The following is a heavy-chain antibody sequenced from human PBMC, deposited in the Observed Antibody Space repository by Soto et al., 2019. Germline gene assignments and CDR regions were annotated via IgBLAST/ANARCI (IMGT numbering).Heavy chain of an antibody. D-gene: IGHD4-17*01. CDR3: AREQIEDYGVFSGIDY. J-gene: IGHJ4*02. Sequence: SETLSLTCTVSGGSVSSSSYYWSGIRQPPGKGLEWIGYIYYSGSTNYNPSLKSRVTISVDTSKNQFSLKLSSVTAADTAVYYCAREQIEDYGVFSGIDYWGQGTLVTVSS. CDR1: GGSVSSSSYY. CDR2: IYYSGST. V-gene: IGHV4-61*01.